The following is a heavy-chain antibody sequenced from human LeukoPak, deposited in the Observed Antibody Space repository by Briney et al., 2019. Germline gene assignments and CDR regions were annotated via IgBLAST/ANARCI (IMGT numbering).Heavy chain of an antibody. V-gene: IGHV1-2*02. CDR2: INPNSGWT. Sequence: ASVKVSCKASGYTFTGNHMHWVRQAPGQGLEWMGWINPNSGWTNYAQKFQGRVIMTRDTSISTAYMELSRLGSDDTAVYYCARGGSTDSIHSCGGNCYFLDYWGQGTLVTVSS. CDR1: GYTFTGNH. CDR3: ARGGSTDSIHSCGGNCYFLDY. J-gene: IGHJ4*02. D-gene: IGHD2-21*02.